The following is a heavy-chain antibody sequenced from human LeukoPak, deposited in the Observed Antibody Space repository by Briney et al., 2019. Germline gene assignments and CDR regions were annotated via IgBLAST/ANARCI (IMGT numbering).Heavy chain of an antibody. CDR2: INPNSGGT. Sequence: ASVKVPCKASGYTFTGYYMHWVRQAPGQGLEWMGWINPNSGGTNYAQKFQGRVTMTRDTSISTAYMELSRLRSDDTAVYYCARYRVDYGDYGFDYWGQGTLVTVSS. J-gene: IGHJ4*02. V-gene: IGHV1-2*02. CDR3: ARYRVDYGDYGFDY. CDR1: GYTFTGYY. D-gene: IGHD4-17*01.